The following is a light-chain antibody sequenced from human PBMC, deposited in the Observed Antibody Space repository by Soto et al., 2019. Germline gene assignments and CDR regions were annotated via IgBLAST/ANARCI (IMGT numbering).Light chain of an antibody. J-gene: IGLJ2*01. CDR1: SSDVGSYNL. CDR3: CSYAGSVV. V-gene: IGLV2-23*01. CDR2: EGS. Sequence: QSALTQPASVSGSPGQSITISCTGTSSDVGSYNLVSWYQQHPGKAPKLMIYEGSKRPSGVSHRFSGSKSGNTASLTISGRQAEDEADYYCCSYAGSVVFGGGTKLTVL.